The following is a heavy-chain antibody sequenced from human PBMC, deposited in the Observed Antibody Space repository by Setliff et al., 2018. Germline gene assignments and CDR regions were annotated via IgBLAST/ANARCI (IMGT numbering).Heavy chain of an antibody. Sequence: ASVKVSCKASGYTFTRYGISWVRQAPGKGFEWMGWIGPYNGNTYYAQKFQGRVAITTDTSTSTAYMELRILRSDDTAVYYCAKGGNITRETYYYYGMVVWGQGTTVTVS. CDR1: GYTFTRYG. CDR3: AKGGNITRETYYYYGMVV. J-gene: IGHJ6*02. V-gene: IGHV1-18*01. D-gene: IGHD1-20*01. CDR2: IGPYNGNT.